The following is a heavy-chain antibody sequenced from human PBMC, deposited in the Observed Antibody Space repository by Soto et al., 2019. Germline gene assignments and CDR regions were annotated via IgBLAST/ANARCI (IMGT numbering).Heavy chain of an antibody. CDR2: ISCQIATT. CDR1: GYSFYNFG. Sequence: QVQLVQSGPEVKKPGASVKVSCKASGYSFYNFGIIWVRQAPGQGLEWMGWISCQIATTNYAQKFQGKVTMTTDTSTSTAYMELNTLTSDDTAMYYCARGPPSGSFSLTPRYWGQGTLVTVSS. J-gene: IGHJ4*02. V-gene: IGHV1-18*04. D-gene: IGHD1-26*01. CDR3: ARGPPSGSFSLTPRY.